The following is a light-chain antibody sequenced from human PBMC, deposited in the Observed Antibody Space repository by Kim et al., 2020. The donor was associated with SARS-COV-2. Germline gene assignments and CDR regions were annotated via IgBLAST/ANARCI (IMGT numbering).Light chain of an antibody. CDR2: ATS. CDR3: QQTYTLPRT. V-gene: IGKV1-39*01. J-gene: IGKJ1*01. CDR1: RSIASY. Sequence: DIQMTQSPSALSASVGDEVTITCRASRSIASYLNWYQQKPGKAPKLLIYATSTLHSGVPSRFSGSGSETDFTLTISSLDPEDFATYYCQQTYTLPRTFGQGTKVDIK.